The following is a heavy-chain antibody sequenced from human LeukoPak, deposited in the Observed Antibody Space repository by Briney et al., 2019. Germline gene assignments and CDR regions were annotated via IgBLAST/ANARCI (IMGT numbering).Heavy chain of an antibody. J-gene: IGHJ4*02. D-gene: IGHD3-3*01. CDR1: GGSISSHY. Sequence: PSETLSLTCTVSGGSISSHYWSWIRQPPGKGLEWIGYIYYSGSTNYNPSLKSRVTISVDTSKNQFSLKLSSVTAADTAVYYCARGGDFWSGYYGYWGQGTLVTVSS. V-gene: IGHV4-59*11. CDR2: IYYSGST. CDR3: ARGGDFWSGYYGY.